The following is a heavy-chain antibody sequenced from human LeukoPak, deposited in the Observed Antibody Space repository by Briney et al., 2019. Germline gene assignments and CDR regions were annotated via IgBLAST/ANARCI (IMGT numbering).Heavy chain of an antibody. CDR2: ISGSGGST. J-gene: IGHJ4*02. CDR1: GFTFSSYA. V-gene: IGHV3-23*01. CDR3: AKDLLGATGRGSFDY. D-gene: IGHD1-26*01. Sequence: GGSLRLSCAASGFTFSSYAMSWVRQAPGKGLEWVSAISGSGGSTYYADSVKGRFTISRDNSKNTLYLQMNSLRAEDTAVYYCAKDLLGATGRGSFDYWGQGTLVTVSS.